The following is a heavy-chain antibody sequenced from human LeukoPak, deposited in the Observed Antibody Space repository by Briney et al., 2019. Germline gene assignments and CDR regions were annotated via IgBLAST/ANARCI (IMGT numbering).Heavy chain of an antibody. V-gene: IGHV1-69*04. CDR1: GYTFTSYG. CDR3: ASAIPPPTTVTTYIYYYYGMDV. J-gene: IGHJ6*02. D-gene: IGHD4-17*01. CDR2: IIPILGIA. Sequence: GASVKVSCKASGYTFTSYGISWVRQAPGQGLEWMGRIIPILGIANYAQKFQGRVTITADKSTSTAYMELSSLRSEDTAVYYCASAIPPPTTVTTYIYYYYGMDVWGQGTTVTVSS.